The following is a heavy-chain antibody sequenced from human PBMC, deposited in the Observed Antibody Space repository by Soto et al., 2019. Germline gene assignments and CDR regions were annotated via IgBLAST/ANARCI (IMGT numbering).Heavy chain of an antibody. CDR3: ARNSYGYDFWSGSRHYYYYYYMDV. D-gene: IGHD3-3*01. CDR2: IYYSGST. Sequence: PSETLSLTCTVSGGSISSSSYYWGWIRQPPGKGLEWIGSIYYSGSTYYNPSLKSRVTISVDTSKNQFSLKLSSVTAADTAVYYCARNSYGYDFWSGSRHYYYYYYMDVWGKGTTVTVSS. J-gene: IGHJ6*03. CDR1: GGSISSSSYY. V-gene: IGHV4-39*01.